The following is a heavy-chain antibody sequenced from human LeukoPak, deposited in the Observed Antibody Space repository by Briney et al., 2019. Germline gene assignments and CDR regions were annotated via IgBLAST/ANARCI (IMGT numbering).Heavy chain of an antibody. Sequence: GGSLRLSCAASGFTFDDYALHWVRQAPGKGLEWVAGVTWNSNARGYADSVKGRFTITRDNAKNSLYLQMNSLRAEDTALYYCAKDRAATYYYGMDVWGQGTTVTVS. CDR2: VTWNSNAR. CDR1: GFTFDDYA. D-gene: IGHD1-26*01. J-gene: IGHJ6*02. V-gene: IGHV3-9*01. CDR3: AKDRAATYYYGMDV.